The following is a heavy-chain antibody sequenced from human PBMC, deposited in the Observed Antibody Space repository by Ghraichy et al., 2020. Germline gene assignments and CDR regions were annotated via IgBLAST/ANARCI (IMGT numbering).Heavy chain of an antibody. CDR2: INHSGST. CDR1: GGSFSGYY. D-gene: IGHD6-6*01. V-gene: IGHV4-34*01. J-gene: IGHJ6*03. Sequence: SETLSLTCAVYGGSFSGYYWSWIRQPPGKGLEWIGEINHSGSTNYNPSLKSRVTISVDTSKNQFSLKLSSVTAADTAVYYCARNWRGAARRSYYYYYMDVWGKGTTVTVSS. CDR3: ARNWRGAARRSYYYYYMDV.